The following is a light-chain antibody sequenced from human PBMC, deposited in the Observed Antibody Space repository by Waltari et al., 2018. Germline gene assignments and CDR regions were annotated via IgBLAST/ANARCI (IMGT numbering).Light chain of an antibody. V-gene: IGKV3-15*01. J-gene: IGKJ2*02. Sequence: EMVMTQSPATLSFSPGERATLPCRASQSVSSNLAWYQQKPGQAPRLLIYDASTRATGIPARFSGSGSGTEFTLTISSLQSKDFAVYYCQQYNNWPRTFGQGTKLEIK. CDR3: QQYNNWPRT. CDR2: DAS. CDR1: QSVSSN.